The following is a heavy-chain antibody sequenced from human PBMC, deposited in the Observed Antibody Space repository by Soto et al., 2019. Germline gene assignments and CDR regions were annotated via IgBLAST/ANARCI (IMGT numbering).Heavy chain of an antibody. Sequence: QPWGSLRLSCEASGFTFSCFDMHWVRQPTGKGLEWVSSIGTAGDTYYAFSVKLRFTIARYNAKNSLSLQLNSLRAGDMAVYFCAKSQDVGTHFFDYWGQGTQVTVSS. J-gene: IGHJ4*02. D-gene: IGHD6-13*01. CDR3: AKSQDVGTHFFDY. CDR2: IGTAGDT. CDR1: GFTFSCFD. V-gene: IGHV3-13*01.